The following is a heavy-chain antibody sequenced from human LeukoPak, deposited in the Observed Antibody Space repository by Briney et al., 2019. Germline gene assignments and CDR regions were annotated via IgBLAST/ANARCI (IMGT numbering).Heavy chain of an antibody. Sequence: SETLSLTCTVSGGSISSSSYYWGWIRQPPGKGLEWIGSIYYSGSTYYNPSLKSRVTISVDTSKNQFSLKLSSVTAADTAVYYCARDGIAVAGSGWYFDLWGRGTLVTVSS. V-gene: IGHV4-39*07. CDR2: IYYSGST. J-gene: IGHJ2*01. CDR3: ARDGIAVAGSGWYFDL. CDR1: GGSISSSSYY. D-gene: IGHD6-19*01.